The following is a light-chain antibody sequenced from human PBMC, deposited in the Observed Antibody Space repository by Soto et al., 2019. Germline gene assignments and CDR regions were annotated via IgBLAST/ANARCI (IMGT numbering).Light chain of an antibody. J-gene: IGKJ2*01. CDR2: EAS. CDR3: QQRGNWPPYT. Sequence: EIVLTQSPATLSLSPGERATLSCRASQSVSSYLAWYQQKPGQAPRLLIYEASNRATGIPARFSGSGSGTDFTLTISSLEPEDFAVYYCQQRGNWPPYTFGQGTKLEIK. CDR1: QSVSSY. V-gene: IGKV3-11*01.